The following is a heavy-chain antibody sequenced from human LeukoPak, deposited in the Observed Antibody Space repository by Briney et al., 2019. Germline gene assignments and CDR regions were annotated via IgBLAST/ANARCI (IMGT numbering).Heavy chain of an antibody. Sequence: PSETLSLTCSVHGGSISSYYWGWIRQPPGKGLEWIGYIYYSGSTNYNPSLNSRVTISVDTSKNQFSLKLSSVTAADTAVYYCARDKGNIVVVPAAPDWYFDLWGRGTLVTVSS. V-gene: IGHV4-59*01. CDR3: ARDKGNIVVVPAAPDWYFDL. CDR2: IYYSGST. D-gene: IGHD2-2*01. J-gene: IGHJ2*01. CDR1: GGSISSYY.